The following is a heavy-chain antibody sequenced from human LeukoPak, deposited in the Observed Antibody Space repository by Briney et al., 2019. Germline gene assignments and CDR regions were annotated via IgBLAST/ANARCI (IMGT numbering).Heavy chain of an antibody. J-gene: IGHJ6*03. D-gene: IGHD3-22*01. CDR2: IYTSGST. CDR3: ARASLVVVSPYYYYYMDV. V-gene: IGHV4-4*07. Sequence: PSETLSLTCTVSGGSISSYYWSWIRQPAGKGLEWIGRIYTSGSTNYNPSLKSRVTMSVDTSKNQFSLKLSSVTAADTAVYYCARASLVVVSPYYYYYMDVWGKGTTVTISS. CDR1: GGSISSYY.